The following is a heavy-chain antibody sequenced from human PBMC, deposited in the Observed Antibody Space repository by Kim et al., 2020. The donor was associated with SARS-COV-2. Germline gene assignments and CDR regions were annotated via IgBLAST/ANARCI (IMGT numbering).Heavy chain of an antibody. CDR3: ARYYGDWFDP. CDR2: ISYDGSNK. CDR1: GFTFSSYA. V-gene: IGHV3-30*04. Sequence: GGSLRLSCAASGFTFSSYAMHWVRQAPGKGLEWVAVISYDGSNKYYADSVKGRFTISRDNSKNTLYLQMNSLRAEDTAVYYCARYYGDWFDPWGQGTLVT. D-gene: IGHD4-17*01. J-gene: IGHJ5*02.